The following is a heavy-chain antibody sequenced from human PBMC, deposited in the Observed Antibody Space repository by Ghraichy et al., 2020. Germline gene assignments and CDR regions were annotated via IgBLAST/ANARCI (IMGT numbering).Heavy chain of an antibody. CDR3: ARHRGGGGKDYFDN. V-gene: IGHV4-59*08. J-gene: IGHJ4*02. CDR1: GDSISSYY. CDR2: IHYSGST. Sequence: SETLSLTCIVSGDSISSYYWSWIRQPPGKGLEWIGYIHYSGSTNSSPSLKSRVTISVDMSKNQSSLKLSSVTAADTAVYYCARHRGGGGKDYFDNWGQGTLATVSS. D-gene: IGHD4-23*01.